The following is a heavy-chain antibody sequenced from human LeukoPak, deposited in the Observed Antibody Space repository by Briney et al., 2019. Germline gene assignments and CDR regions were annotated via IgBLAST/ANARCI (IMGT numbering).Heavy chain of an antibody. CDR2: VKHDGSEK. CDR3: ASTNTFDY. V-gene: IGHV3-7*02. J-gene: IGHJ4*02. Sequence: SGGSLRLSCAASGFTFSDYWMNWVRQAPGKGLEWVANVKHDGSEKNYVDSVKGRFTISRDNAKNSLYLQLNSLRAEDTAVYYCASTNTFDYWGQGTLVTVSS. CDR1: GFTFSDYW.